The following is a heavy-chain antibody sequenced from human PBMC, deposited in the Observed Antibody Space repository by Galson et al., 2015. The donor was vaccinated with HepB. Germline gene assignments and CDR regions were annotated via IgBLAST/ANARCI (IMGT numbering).Heavy chain of an antibody. Sequence: SLRLSCAASGFTFGDYAMSWVRQAPGKGLEWVGFIRSKAYGGTTEYAASVKGRFTISRDDSKSNAYLQMNSLKTEDTAVYYCTRGSSSSWFPWYFDYWGQGTLVTVSS. CDR1: GFTFGDYA. D-gene: IGHD6-13*01. CDR2: IRSKAYGGTT. V-gene: IGHV3-49*04. J-gene: IGHJ4*02. CDR3: TRGSSSSWFPWYFDY.